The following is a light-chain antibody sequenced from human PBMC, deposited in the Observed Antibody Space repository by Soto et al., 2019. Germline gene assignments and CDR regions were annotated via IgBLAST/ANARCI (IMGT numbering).Light chain of an antibody. CDR2: KAS. Sequence: DIQMTQSPSTLSASVGDRVTITCRASQSISSWLTWYQQKPGKAPKVLIYKASSLQSGVPSRFRGSGSGTDFTLTISSLQPDDFATYYCLQYHSYPYTFGQGTKLEIK. J-gene: IGKJ2*01. V-gene: IGKV1-5*03. CDR1: QSISSW. CDR3: LQYHSYPYT.